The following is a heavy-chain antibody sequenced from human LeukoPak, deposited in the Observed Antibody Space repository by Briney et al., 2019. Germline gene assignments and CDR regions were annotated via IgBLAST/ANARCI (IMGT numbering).Heavy chain of an antibody. CDR2: ISSSGTTI. Sequence: GGSLRLSCAASGFTFSSYSMNWVRQAPGKGLEWVSYISSSGTTIYYADSVKGRFTISRDNAKNSLYLQMNSLRAEDTAVYYCASRGDSSGYQTLFDYWGQGTLVTVSS. J-gene: IGHJ4*02. CDR1: GFTFSSYS. CDR3: ASRGDSSGYQTLFDY. V-gene: IGHV3-48*04. D-gene: IGHD3-22*01.